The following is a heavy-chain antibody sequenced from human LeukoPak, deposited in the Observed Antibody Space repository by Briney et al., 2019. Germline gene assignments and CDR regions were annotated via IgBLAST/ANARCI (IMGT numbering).Heavy chain of an antibody. D-gene: IGHD3-9*01. CDR2: INPNSGGT. CDR3: ARVRYDILTGYQYFDY. J-gene: IGHJ4*02. CDR1: GYTFTVYY. V-gene: IGHV1-2*02. Sequence: ASVKVSCTASGYTFTVYYMHWVRQAPGQGLEWMGWINPNSGGTNYAQKFQGRVTMTRDTSISTAYMELSRLRSDDTAVYYCARVRYDILTGYQYFDYWGQGTLVTVSS.